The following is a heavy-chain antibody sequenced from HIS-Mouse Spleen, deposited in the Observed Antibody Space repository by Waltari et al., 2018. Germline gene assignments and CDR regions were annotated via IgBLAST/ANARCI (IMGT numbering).Heavy chain of an antibody. CDR1: GFTFSSYG. Sequence: QVQLVESGGGVVQPGRSLRLSCAASGFTFSSYGMHWVRQAPGKGLEWVAVIWYDGSNKYYADSVKGRFTISRDNSKNTLYLQMNSLRAEDTAVYYCARRYSGYDLGYWGQGTLVTVSS. V-gene: IGHV3-30*19. CDR3: ARRYSGYDLGY. J-gene: IGHJ4*02. CDR2: IWYDGSNK. D-gene: IGHD5-12*01.